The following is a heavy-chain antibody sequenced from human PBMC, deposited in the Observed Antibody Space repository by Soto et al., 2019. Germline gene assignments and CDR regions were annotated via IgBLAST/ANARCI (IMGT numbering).Heavy chain of an antibody. J-gene: IGHJ5*02. D-gene: IGHD6-13*01. CDR1: GGSVNNNNYY. CDR2: VFYNGST. CDR3: ARDRGYSTSWGFYCNES. Sequence: SATLSLTCSVSGGSVNNNNYYWSWIRQPPGQGPEWIGHVFYNGSTNYNPSLKSRVTISLDTSKNQFSLRLSSVNAVATAVYYCARDRGYSTSWGFYCNESWGQGTLVTVSS. V-gene: IGHV4-61*01.